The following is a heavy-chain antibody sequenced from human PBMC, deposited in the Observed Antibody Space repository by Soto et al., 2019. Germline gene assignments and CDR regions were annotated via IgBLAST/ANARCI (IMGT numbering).Heavy chain of an antibody. Sequence: QVQLVETGGGLVKTGGSLRIVCEASGFTFSDYYMSWVRQAPGKGLEWVSYISSSGNIIYYADSVKGPFTISRENAKNSVYLQMNSLRAEDTALYFCAKMSSENYYDPVFSWGQGTLVTVSS. CDR3: AKMSSENYYDPVFS. V-gene: IGHV3-11*01. CDR1: GFTFSDYY. J-gene: IGHJ4*02. CDR2: ISSSGNII. D-gene: IGHD3-22*01.